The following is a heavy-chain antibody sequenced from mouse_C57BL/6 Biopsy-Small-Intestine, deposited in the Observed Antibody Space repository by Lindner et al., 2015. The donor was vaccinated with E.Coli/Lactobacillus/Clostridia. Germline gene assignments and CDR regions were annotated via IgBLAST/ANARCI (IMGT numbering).Heavy chain of an antibody. CDR2: ISSSNGNT. CDR3: AREYCTSTSCYGVDY. V-gene: IGHV1S34*01. D-gene: IGHD1-1*02. CDR1: GYTFMSFG. Sequence: SVKVSCKASGYTFMSFGISWVRQAPGQGLEWMAWISSSNGNTRFAQKFQGRVTMTTDTSTDTVYSYMELRSLRSDDTAVYYCAREYCTSTSCYGVDYWGQGTLVTVSS. J-gene: IGHJ4*01.